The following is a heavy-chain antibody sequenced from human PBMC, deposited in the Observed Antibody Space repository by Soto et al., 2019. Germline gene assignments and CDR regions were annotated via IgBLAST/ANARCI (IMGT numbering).Heavy chain of an antibody. CDR3: ARVGSYSGDFDY. V-gene: IGHV1-8*01. D-gene: IGHD1-26*01. Sequence: ASVKVSCKASGYTFTSYDINWVRRATGQGLEWMGWMNPNSGNTGYAQKFQGRVTMTRNTSISTAYMELSSLRSEDTAVYYCARVGSYSGDFDYWGQGTLVTVSS. J-gene: IGHJ4*02. CDR2: MNPNSGNT. CDR1: GYTFTSYD.